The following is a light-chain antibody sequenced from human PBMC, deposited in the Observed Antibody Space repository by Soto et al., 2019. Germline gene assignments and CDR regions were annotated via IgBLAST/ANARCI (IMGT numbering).Light chain of an antibody. V-gene: IGKV1-5*01. J-gene: IGKJ2*01. CDR2: DGS. CDR3: QQYNALWYT. Sequence: DIQMTQSPATLSASLGDRVTITCRASQTINRWLAWYQQKPRKAPKLLIYDGSPLQSGVPSRFSGSGSGTEVSLTISSLQPDDVATYYCQQYNALWYTFGQGTKV. CDR1: QTINRW.